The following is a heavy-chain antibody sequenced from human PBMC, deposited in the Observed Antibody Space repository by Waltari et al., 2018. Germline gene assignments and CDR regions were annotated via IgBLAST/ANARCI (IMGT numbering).Heavy chain of an antibody. CDR1: GYTFTSYD. V-gene: IGHV1-8*03. D-gene: IGHD5-18*01. J-gene: IGHJ5*02. CDR3: ARGPRRQLWSRKGVFDP. CDR2: MNPNSGNT. Sequence: QVQLVQSGAEVKKPGASVKVSCKASGYTFTSYDINWVRQATGQGLEWMGWMNPNSGNTGYAQKFQGRVTITRNTSISTAYMELGSLRSEDTAVYYCARGPRRQLWSRKGVFDPWGQGTLVTVSS.